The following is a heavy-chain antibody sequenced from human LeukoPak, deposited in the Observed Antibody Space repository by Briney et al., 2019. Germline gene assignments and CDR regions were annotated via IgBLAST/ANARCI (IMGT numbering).Heavy chain of an antibody. CDR1: GFTFTSYT. CDR3: ARGYSRAAFDI. J-gene: IGHJ3*02. Sequence: GGSLRLSCAASGFTFTSYTMNWVRQAPGKGLEWISHISGSGNFIYYADSVKGRFTVSRDNAKNSLLLQMNSLRAEDTALYYCARGYSRAAFDIWGQGTMVTVSS. D-gene: IGHD2-15*01. CDR2: ISGSGNFI. V-gene: IGHV3-48*01.